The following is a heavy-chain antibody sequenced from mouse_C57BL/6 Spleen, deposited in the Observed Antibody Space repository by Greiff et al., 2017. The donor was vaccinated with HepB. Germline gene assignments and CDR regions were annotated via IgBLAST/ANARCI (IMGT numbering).Heavy chain of an antibody. J-gene: IGHJ2*01. D-gene: IGHD1-1*01. CDR1: GYSFTGYY. Sequence: VQLKQSGPELVKPGASVKISCKASGYSFTGYYMNWVKQSPEKSLEWIGEINPSTGGTTYNQKFKAKATLTVDKSSSTAYMQLKSLTSEDSAVYYCARIYYYGSRRGYYFDYWGQGTTLTVSS. V-gene: IGHV1-42*01. CDR3: ARIYYYGSRRGYYFDY. CDR2: INPSTGGT.